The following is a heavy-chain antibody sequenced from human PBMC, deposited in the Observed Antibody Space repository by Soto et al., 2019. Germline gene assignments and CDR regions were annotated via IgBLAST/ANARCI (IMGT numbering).Heavy chain of an antibody. CDR2: ITHRGST. CDR1: GGSFTSYY. CDR3: P. J-gene: IGHJ5*02. Sequence: SETLSLTCAVSGGSFTSYYWTWIRQPPEKGLEWIGEITHRGSTNYNPSLKSRVTMSVDTSKNQFSLKLTSVTAADTAVYFGPWGQGTLVTVSS. V-gene: IGHV4-34*01.